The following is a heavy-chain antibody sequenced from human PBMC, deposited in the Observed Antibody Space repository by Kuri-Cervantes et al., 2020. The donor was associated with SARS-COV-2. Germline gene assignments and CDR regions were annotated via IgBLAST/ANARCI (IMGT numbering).Heavy chain of an antibody. CDR2: ISSSSSTI. J-gene: IGHJ4*02. Sequence: GESLKISCAASGFTFSSYSMNWVRQAPGKGLEWVSYISSSSSTIYYAGSVKGRFTISRDNAKNSLYLQMNSLRAEDTAVYYCTCSYTHLGIDYWGQGTLVTVSS. CDR3: TCSYTHLGIDY. CDR1: GFTFSSYS. D-gene: IGHD2-2*02. V-gene: IGHV3-48*01.